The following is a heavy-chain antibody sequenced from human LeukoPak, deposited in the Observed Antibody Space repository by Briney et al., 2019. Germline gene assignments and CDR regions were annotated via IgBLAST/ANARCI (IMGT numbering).Heavy chain of an antibody. D-gene: IGHD1-26*01. CDR1: GGSISNKNNY. Sequence: SETLSLTCTVPGGSISNKNNYWGWIRQPPGKGLEWIGSIYYSGSTYYNASLKSRVTISVDTSKNQFSLKLSSVTAADTAVYYCARSATRELDWFDPWGQGTLVTVSS. J-gene: IGHJ5*02. CDR3: ARSATRELDWFDP. V-gene: IGHV4-39*07. CDR2: IYYSGST.